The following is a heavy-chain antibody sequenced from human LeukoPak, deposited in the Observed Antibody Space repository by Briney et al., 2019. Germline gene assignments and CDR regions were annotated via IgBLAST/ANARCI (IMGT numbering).Heavy chain of an antibody. V-gene: IGHV4-34*01. CDR2: INHSGST. CDR3: ARDPQINAFDI. CDR1: GGSFSGYY. J-gene: IGHJ3*02. Sequence: SETLSLTCAVYGGSFSGYYWSWIRQPPGKGLEWIGEINHSGSTNYNPSLKSRVTISVDTSKNQFSLKLSSVTAADTAVYYCARDPQINAFDIWGQGTMVTVSS.